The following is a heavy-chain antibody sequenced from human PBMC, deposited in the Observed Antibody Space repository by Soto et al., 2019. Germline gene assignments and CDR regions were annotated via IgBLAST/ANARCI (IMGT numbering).Heavy chain of an antibody. CDR2: INHSGST. CDR1: VGSFSGYY. CDR3: YTIDP. J-gene: IGHJ5*02. V-gene: IGHV4-34*01. Sequence: PSETLSLTCAVYVGSFSGYYWSWIRQPPGKGLEWIGEINHSGSTNYNPSLKNTLYLQMNSLRAEDTAIYYCAKFYGGNSAHTYTIDPWGQGTLVTVSS. D-gene: IGHD2-21*02.